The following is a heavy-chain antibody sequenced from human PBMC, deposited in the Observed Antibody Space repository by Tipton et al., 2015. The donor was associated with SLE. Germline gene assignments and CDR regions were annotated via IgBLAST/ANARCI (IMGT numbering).Heavy chain of an antibody. J-gene: IGHJ6*03. Sequence: TLSLTCTVSGGSISSSSYYWGWIRQPPGKGLEWIGSIYYSGYTFYSPSLKSRVTISGDTSKNQFSLRVSSVTAADTAVYYCARGNYASESYYRLYMDVWGKGTTVTVS. D-gene: IGHD3-10*01. CDR1: GGSISSSSYY. CDR2: IYYSGYT. V-gene: IGHV4-39*07. CDR3: ARGNYASESYYRLYMDV.